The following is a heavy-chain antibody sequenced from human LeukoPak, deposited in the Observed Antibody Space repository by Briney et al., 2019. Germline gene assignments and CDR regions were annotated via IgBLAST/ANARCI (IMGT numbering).Heavy chain of an antibody. CDR1: GFTFDDYA. D-gene: IGHD6-13*01. CDR2: LTWNSGSV. Sequence: PGRSLRLSCAASGFTFDDYAMHWVRQAPGEGMEWVSDLTWNSGSVAYADSVKGRFTISRDNAKNSLYLQMNSLRAEDTALYYCAKDIFGYSSSRAIDYWGQGTLVTVSS. V-gene: IGHV3-9*01. CDR3: AKDIFGYSSSRAIDY. J-gene: IGHJ4*02.